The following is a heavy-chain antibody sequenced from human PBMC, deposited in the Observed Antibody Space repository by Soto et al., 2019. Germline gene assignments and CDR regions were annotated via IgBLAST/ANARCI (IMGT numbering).Heavy chain of an antibody. Sequence: QVQLQESGPGLVKPSQTLSLTCTVSGGSISSGGYYWSWIRQHPGKGLEWIGSIYYSGSTYYNPSLKSRVTISVDPSKNQFSLKVSSVTAPDTAVYYCAGIYSGSPGGTLRYWGQGTLVTVSS. CDR3: AGIYSGSPGGTLRY. J-gene: IGHJ4*02. D-gene: IGHD1-26*01. CDR1: GGSISSGGYY. V-gene: IGHV4-31*03. CDR2: IYYSGST.